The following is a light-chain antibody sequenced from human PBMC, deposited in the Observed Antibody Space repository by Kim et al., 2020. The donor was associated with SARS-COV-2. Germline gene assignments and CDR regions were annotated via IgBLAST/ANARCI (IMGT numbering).Light chain of an antibody. J-gene: IGLJ3*02. CDR1: SGSIASNY. Sequence: KTVTISCTRSSGSIASNYVQCYQQRPGSSPTTVIYEDNQRPSGVPDRFSGSIDSSSNSASLTISGLKTEDEADYYCQSYDSSNLWVFGGGTQLTVL. V-gene: IGLV6-57*01. CDR2: EDN. CDR3: QSYDSSNLWV.